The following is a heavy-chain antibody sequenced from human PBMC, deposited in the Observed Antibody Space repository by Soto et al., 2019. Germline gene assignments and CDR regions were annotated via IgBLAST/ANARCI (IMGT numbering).Heavy chain of an antibody. Sequence: QVQLVQSGAEVKEPGASVKVSCKASGYMLSSYGISWVRQAPGQGLEWMGWTSGYNGDTHYAQKFQGRVTMTTDTSTSTVYMELRSLRPDDTAVYYCARYWDATVNRDDDRFDYWGQGTLVTVSS. D-gene: IGHD4-17*01. CDR2: TSGYNGDT. CDR1: GYMLSSYG. V-gene: IGHV1-18*01. CDR3: ARYWDATVNRDDDRFDY. J-gene: IGHJ4*02.